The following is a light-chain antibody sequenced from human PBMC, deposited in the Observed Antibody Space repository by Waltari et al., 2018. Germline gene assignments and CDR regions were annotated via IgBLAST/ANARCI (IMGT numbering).Light chain of an antibody. CDR3: CSYAGSYTNYV. Sequence: QSALTQPRSASGSPGQSVTISCTGTSSDVGGYNFVSWYQQHPGKAPKLMIYDVSKRPSGVPDRFSGSKSGNTASLTISGLQAEDEADYYCCSYAGSYTNYVFGTGTKVTVL. J-gene: IGLJ1*01. CDR1: SSDVGGYNF. CDR2: DVS. V-gene: IGLV2-11*01.